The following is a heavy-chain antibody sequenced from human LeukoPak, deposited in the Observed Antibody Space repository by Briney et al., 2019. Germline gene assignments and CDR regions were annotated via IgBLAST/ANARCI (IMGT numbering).Heavy chain of an antibody. D-gene: IGHD6-19*01. Sequence: PGGSLRLSCAASGFTFSNYAMTWVRQAPGKGLEWVSAISGSGATTFYADSVKGRFTISRGNSKDTLYLQMNSLRAEDTAVYYCAKGQQWTYYYAMDVWGQGTTVTVSS. CDR1: GFTFSNYA. V-gene: IGHV3-23*01. CDR3: AKGQQWTYYYAMDV. J-gene: IGHJ6*02. CDR2: ISGSGATT.